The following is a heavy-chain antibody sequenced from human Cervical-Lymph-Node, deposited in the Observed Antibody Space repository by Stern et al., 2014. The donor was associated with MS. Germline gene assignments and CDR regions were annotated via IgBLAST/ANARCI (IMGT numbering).Heavy chain of an antibody. CDR2: ITVSGGGT. V-gene: IGHV3-23*04. CDR3: ASNPVNSFGFVYRYFDY. CDR1: GLTFSTYA. J-gene: IGHJ4*02. D-gene: IGHD5-18*01. Sequence: EVHLVESGGGLVQPGGSLRLSCAASGLTFSTYALSWVRQAPGKGLEWVSTITVSGGGTYSADSVKGRFTISRDNSKNTLYLQMSSLRVEDTALYYCASNPVNSFGFVYRYFDYWGQGTLVTVSS.